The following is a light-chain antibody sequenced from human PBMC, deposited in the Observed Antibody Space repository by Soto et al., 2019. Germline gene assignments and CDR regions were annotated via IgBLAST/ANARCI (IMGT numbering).Light chain of an antibody. CDR3: QQRRTGQAT. CDR1: QSVSSY. J-gene: IGKJ4*01. V-gene: IGKV3-11*01. CDR2: DAS. Sequence: EIVLTQSPATLSLSPGERATLSCRASQSVSSYLAWYQQKPGQAPRLLIYDASNRATGIPARFSGSGSGTDFTLTISSLEPEDFAVYYCQQRRTGQATFGGGTKVEIK.